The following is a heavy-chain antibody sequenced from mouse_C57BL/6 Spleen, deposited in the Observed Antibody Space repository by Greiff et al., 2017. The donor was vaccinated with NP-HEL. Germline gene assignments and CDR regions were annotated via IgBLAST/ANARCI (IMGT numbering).Heavy chain of an antibody. Sequence: EVHLVESGGDLVKPGGSLKLSCAASGFTFSSYGMSWVRQTPDKRLEWVATISSGGSYTYYPDSVKGRFTISRDNAKNTLYLQMSSLKSEDTAMYYCAREKAAQAVYAMDYWGQGTSVTVSS. CDR1: GFTFSSYG. V-gene: IGHV5-6*01. D-gene: IGHD3-2*02. CDR2: ISSGGSYT. CDR3: AREKAAQAVYAMDY. J-gene: IGHJ4*01.